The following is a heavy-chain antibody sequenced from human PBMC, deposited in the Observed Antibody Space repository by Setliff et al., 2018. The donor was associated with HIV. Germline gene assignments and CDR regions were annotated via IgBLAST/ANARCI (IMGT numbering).Heavy chain of an antibody. CDR1: GGSMRNYY. D-gene: IGHD1-26*01. Sequence: SETLSLNCSGSGGSMRNYYWSWIRQPPRKGLEWVGYISYNGITTYNPSLKSRVTISVDTSKNQFSLKLTSVTAADTAVYYCARHRPWEVDVFDIWGQGTMVTVSS. CDR3: ARHRPWEVDVFDI. V-gene: IGHV4-59*08. J-gene: IGHJ3*02. CDR2: ISYNGIT.